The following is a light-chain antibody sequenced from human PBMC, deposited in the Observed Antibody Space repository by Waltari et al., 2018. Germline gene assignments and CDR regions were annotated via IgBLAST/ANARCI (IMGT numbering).Light chain of an antibody. CDR2: KDS. Sequence: SSELTQSPSVSVSPGQTARITCSGDALPDQYAFWYQQKPGQAPVLVIYKDSERPSGNPVRFSGSSSGTIVTLTISGVQAEDEADYYCQSADSSGTLFGGGTRLTVL. J-gene: IGLJ2*01. CDR1: ALPDQY. CDR3: QSADSSGTL. V-gene: IGLV3-25*03.